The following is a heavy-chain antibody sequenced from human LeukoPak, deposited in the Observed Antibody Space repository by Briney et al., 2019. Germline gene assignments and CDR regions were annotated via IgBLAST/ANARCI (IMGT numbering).Heavy chain of an antibody. Sequence: SGGSLRLSCAASGFTFRNYVIHWVRQAPGKGLEWVAVISYDGSNKYYADSVKGRFTISRDNSKNTLYLQMNSLRAEDTAVYYCAKMYSSGSDYWGQGTLVTVSS. V-gene: IGHV3-30*18. CDR2: ISYDGSNK. D-gene: IGHD6-19*01. CDR3: AKMYSSGSDY. J-gene: IGHJ4*02. CDR1: GFTFRNYV.